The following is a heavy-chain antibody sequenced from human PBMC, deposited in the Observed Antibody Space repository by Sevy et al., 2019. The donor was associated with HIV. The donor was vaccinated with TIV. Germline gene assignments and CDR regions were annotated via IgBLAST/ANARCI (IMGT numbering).Heavy chain of an antibody. CDR1: GYSFTNYG. J-gene: IGHJ5*02. CDR3: AKEGKNIRSWFDP. Sequence: ASVKVSCKASGYSFTNYGIGWVRQAPGQGLEWMGWISGYNGYTNYAQNLQGRVTTTTDTSTSTAYMELRSLRSDDTAIYYCAKEGKNIRSWFDPWGQRTLVTVSS. V-gene: IGHV1-18*01. D-gene: IGHD3-3*02. CDR2: ISGYNGYT.